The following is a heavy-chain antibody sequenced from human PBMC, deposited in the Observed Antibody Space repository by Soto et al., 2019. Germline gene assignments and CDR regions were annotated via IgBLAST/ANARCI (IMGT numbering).Heavy chain of an antibody. CDR2: IKSKTDGGTT. V-gene: IGHV3-15*07. D-gene: IGHD2-15*01. CDR3: TTFWWVAGSSGAPIDY. CDR1: SVSNAW. J-gene: IGHJ4*02. Sequence: SVSNAWMNWVRPAPGKGLEWVGRIKSKTDGGTTDYAAPVKGRFTISRDDSKNTLYLQMNSLKTEDTAVYYCTTFWWVAGSSGAPIDYWGQGTLVTVSS.